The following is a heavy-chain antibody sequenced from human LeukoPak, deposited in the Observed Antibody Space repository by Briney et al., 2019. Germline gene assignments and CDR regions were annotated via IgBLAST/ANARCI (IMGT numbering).Heavy chain of an antibody. CDR1: GGSFSGYY. CDR3: ARVGSSWCTLWFDP. V-gene: IGHV4-34*01. J-gene: IGHJ5*02. Sequence: PSETLSLTCAVYGGSFSGYYWSWIRQPPGKGLEWIGEINHSGSTNYNPSLKSRVTISVDTSKNQFSLKLSSVTAADTAVYYCARVGSSWCTLWFDPWGQGTLVTVSS. D-gene: IGHD6-13*01. CDR2: INHSGST.